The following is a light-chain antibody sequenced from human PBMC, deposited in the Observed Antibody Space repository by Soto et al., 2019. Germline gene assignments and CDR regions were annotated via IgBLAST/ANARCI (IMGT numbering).Light chain of an antibody. CDR3: CSYAGSSTLVV. V-gene: IGLV2-23*02. J-gene: IGLJ2*01. CDR1: SSDVGSYNL. Sequence: QSALTQPASVSGSPGQSITISCTGTSSDVGSYNLVSWYQQHPGKAPKLMIYEVSKRPSGVSNRFSGSKSGNTASLTISGLQVEDAADYYCCSYAGSSTLVVFGGGTKLTVL. CDR2: EVS.